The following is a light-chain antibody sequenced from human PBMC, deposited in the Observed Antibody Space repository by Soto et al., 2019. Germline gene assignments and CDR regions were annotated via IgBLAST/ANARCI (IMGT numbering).Light chain of an antibody. Sequence: DIQMTQSPSSLSASMGDRVTISCRASQHINFFLNWYQQKPGQAPNILIFAASTLQTGVPSRFRGRASGTDFTLTIDNVQPEDPGTYYCQQSFTAPRYTFGQGTQLEIK. CDR2: AAS. CDR3: QQSFTAPRYT. J-gene: IGKJ2*01. CDR1: QHINFF. V-gene: IGKV1-39*01.